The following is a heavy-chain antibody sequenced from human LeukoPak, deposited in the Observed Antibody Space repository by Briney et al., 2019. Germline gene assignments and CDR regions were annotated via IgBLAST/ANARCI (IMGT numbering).Heavy chain of an antibody. CDR1: GFTFRMYA. CDR2: IIYDGRHT. J-gene: IGHJ4*02. V-gene: IGHV3-23*01. CDR3: AKKGGNYDYFDY. Sequence: GGSLRLSCTASGFTFRMYAMSWVRQAPGKGLESVASIIYDGRHTYYAASVKGRFTISRDNSKNTLYLEMNSLRAEDTAVFYCAKKGGNYDYFDYWGQGNLVTVSS. D-gene: IGHD3-3*01.